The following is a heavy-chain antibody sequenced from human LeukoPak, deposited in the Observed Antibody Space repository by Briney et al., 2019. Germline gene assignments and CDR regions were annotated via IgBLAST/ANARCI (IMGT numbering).Heavy chain of an antibody. CDR3: ARSSSSWSPLGY. CDR2: ISYDGSDK. J-gene: IGHJ4*02. V-gene: IGHV3-30*03. D-gene: IGHD6-13*01. Sequence: PGGSLRLSCAASGFTFNNYGMHWVRQAPGKGLEWVAVISYDGSDKYYADSVKGRFTISRDSSKNMLYLQMNSLRAEDTAVYYCARSSSSWSPLGYWGQGTLVTVSS. CDR1: GFTFNNYG.